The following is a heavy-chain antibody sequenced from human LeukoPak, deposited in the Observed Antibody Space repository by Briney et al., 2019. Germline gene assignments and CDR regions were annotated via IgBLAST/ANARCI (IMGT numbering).Heavy chain of an antibody. Sequence: SETLSLTCTVSGGSISSYYWSWIRQPPGKGLEWIGYIYYSGSTNYNPSLKSRVTISVDTSKNQFSLKLSSVTAADTAVYYCASGIAAAGKPFDYWGQGTLVTVPS. V-gene: IGHV4-59*01. D-gene: IGHD6-13*01. J-gene: IGHJ4*02. CDR3: ASGIAAAGKPFDY. CDR1: GGSISSYY. CDR2: IYYSGST.